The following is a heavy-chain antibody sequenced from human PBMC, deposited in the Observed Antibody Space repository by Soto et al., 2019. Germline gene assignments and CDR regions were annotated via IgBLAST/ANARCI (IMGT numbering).Heavy chain of an antibody. CDR3: ARDHGIAAAGRVFGY. J-gene: IGHJ4*02. V-gene: IGHV1-3*01. CDR1: GYTXSSYA. Sequence: SXKVSFKASGYTXSSYAMHLVRQAPGQRLEWMGWINAGNCNTKYSQKFQVRVTITSDTSARTAYMELSSLRSEDTAVYYCARDHGIAAAGRVFGYWGQGTLVPVSS. CDR2: INAGNCNT. D-gene: IGHD6-13*01.